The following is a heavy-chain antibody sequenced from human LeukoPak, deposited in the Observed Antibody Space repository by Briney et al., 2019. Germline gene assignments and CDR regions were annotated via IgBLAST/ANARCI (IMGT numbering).Heavy chain of an antibody. CDR2: YSGST. CDR3: ARSSYGAGSKPYWVDC. Sequence: SETLSLTCTVSGDSVSSSTYYWAWIRQPPGKGLEYIGSYSGSTYYNPSLKSRVTISVDTSKKQFSLKLSSVTAADTAVYYCARSSYGAGSKPYWVDCWGQGTLVTVSS. V-gene: IGHV4-39*01. J-gene: IGHJ4*02. CDR1: GDSVSSSTYY. D-gene: IGHD3-10*01.